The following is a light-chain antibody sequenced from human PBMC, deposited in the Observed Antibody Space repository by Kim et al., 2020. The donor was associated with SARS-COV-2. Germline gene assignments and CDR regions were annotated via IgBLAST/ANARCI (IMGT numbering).Light chain of an antibody. Sequence: YYPAWYQQKPGQAPTRVFYGKNNRPSGIPDRFSGSSSGTTASLTITGAQAEDDADYYCNSRDDNNLVLFGGGTQLTVL. CDR1: YY. J-gene: IGLJ3*02. V-gene: IGLV3-19*01. CDR3: NSRDDNNLVL. CDR2: GKN.